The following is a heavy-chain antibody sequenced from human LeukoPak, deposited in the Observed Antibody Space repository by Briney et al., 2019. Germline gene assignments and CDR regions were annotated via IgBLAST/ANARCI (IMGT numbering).Heavy chain of an antibody. CDR3: ARDRLGDGYIREFDS. J-gene: IGHJ4*02. CDR1: GFTFSHYS. CDR2: FGSDLTFT. V-gene: IGHV3-21*04. D-gene: IGHD5-24*01. Sequence: GGSLRLSCVGSGFTFSHYSMNWVRQAPGKGLEWVSSFGSDLTFTSYADSVKGRFTISRDNAESSIYLRMNSLRDDDTAIYYCARDRLGDGYIREFDSWGQGTLVTVSS.